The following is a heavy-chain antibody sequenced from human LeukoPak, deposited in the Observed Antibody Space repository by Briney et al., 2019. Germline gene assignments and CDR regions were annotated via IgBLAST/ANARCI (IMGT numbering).Heavy chain of an antibody. Sequence: GGSLRLSCAASGFSFSSFSMNWVRQAPGKGLEWVSSISNNSSSIYYADSVKGRLTISRDNAKNSLYLQMNSLRAEDTAVYYCARRAGAYSHPYDYWGQGTLVTVSS. D-gene: IGHD4/OR15-4a*01. CDR1: GFSFSSFS. CDR2: ISNNSSSI. J-gene: IGHJ4*02. V-gene: IGHV3-21*01. CDR3: ARRAGAYSHPYDY.